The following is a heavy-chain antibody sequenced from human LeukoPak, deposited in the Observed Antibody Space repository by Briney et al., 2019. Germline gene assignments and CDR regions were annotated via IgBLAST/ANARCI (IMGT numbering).Heavy chain of an antibody. CDR3: TREVVGATDLLQH. D-gene: IGHD1-26*01. V-gene: IGHV1-69*13. Sequence: ASVKVSCKASGGTFSSYAISWVRQAPGQGLEWMGGIIPIFGTANYAQKFQGKVTITADESTSTAYMELSSLRSEDTAVYYCTREVVGATDLLQHCGQGTLITISS. CDR2: IIPIFGTA. J-gene: IGHJ1*01. CDR1: GGTFSSYA.